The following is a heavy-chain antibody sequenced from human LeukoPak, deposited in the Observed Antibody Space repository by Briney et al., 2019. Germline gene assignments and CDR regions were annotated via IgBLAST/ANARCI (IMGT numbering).Heavy chain of an antibody. J-gene: IGHJ4*02. Sequence: TGGSLRLSCAASGFTFSSYRMNWVRQAPGKGLEWVSSISSSSSYIYYADSVKGRFTISRDNAKNSLYLQMNSLRAEDTAVYYCARGKSHATTATGLDYWGQGTLVTVSS. D-gene: IGHD4-17*01. CDR1: GFTFSSYR. CDR2: ISSSSSYI. V-gene: IGHV3-21*01. CDR3: ARGKSHATTATGLDY.